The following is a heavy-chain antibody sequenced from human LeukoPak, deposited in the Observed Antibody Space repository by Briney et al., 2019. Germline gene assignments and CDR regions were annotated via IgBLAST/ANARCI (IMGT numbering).Heavy chain of an antibody. CDR1: GFTFSGSA. J-gene: IGHJ4*02. V-gene: IGHV3-73*01. CDR3: TTQFITVPGGY. D-gene: IGHD4-17*01. CDR2: IRSKTKNYAT. Sequence: GGSLRLSCAASGFTFSGSAMHWVRQASGKGLEWVGRIRSKTKNYATSYAASVEGRFTISRDDSKNTAYLQINSLKTEDTAVYYCTTQFITVPGGYWGQGTLVTVSS.